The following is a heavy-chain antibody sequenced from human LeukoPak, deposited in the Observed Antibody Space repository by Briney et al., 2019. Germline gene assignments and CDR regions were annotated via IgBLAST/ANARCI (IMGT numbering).Heavy chain of an antibody. D-gene: IGHD6-19*01. J-gene: IGHJ4*02. CDR2: ISYDGSNK. Sequence: QPGGSLRLSCAASGFTFSSYAMHWVRQAPGKGLEWVAVISYDGSNKYYADSVKGRFTISRDNSKNTLYLQMNSLRAEDTAVYYCAREDGEQWLVNFDYWGQGTLVTVSS. V-gene: IGHV3-30*04. CDR1: GFTFSSYA. CDR3: AREDGEQWLVNFDY.